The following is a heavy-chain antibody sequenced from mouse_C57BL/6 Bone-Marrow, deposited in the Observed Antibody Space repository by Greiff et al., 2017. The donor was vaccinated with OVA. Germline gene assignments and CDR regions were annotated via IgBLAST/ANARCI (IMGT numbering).Heavy chain of an antibody. D-gene: IGHD4-1*01. Sequence: LVESGAELVRPGTSVKMSCKASGYTFTNYWIGWAKQRPGHGLEWIGDIYPGGGYTNYNEKFKGKATLTADKSSSTAYMQFSSLTSEDSAIYYCARRGVLGSAMDYWGQGTSVTVSS. V-gene: IGHV1-63*01. CDR3: ARRGVLGSAMDY. J-gene: IGHJ4*01. CDR2: IYPGGGYT. CDR1: GYTFTNYW.